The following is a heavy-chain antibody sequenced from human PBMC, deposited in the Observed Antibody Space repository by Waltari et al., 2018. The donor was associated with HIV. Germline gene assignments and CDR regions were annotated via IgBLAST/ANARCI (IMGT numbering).Heavy chain of an antibody. J-gene: IGHJ4*02. D-gene: IGHD1-26*01. CDR3: ARGIVGATSRHDY. CDR1: GCPIRNCRYQ. Sequence: QVPLEEVGPGMVEPLQTLALPCPCPGCPIRNCRYQSDWDRPAAGKGLEWIGRHYTSGSNNYNPSLKCRVTISVDTSKNQFSLKLSSVTAADTAVYYCARGIVGATSRHDYWGQGTLVTVSS. CDR2: HYTSGSN. V-gene: IGHV4-61*02.